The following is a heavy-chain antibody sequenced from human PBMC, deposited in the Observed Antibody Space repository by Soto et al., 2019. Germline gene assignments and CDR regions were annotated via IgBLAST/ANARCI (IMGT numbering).Heavy chain of an antibody. Sequence: QVQLEQSGAEVKKPGSSVKVSCKAAGGTFSRHAISWVRQAPGQGLEWMGGTIPFFGTANYAQKFQGRVTVTADKSTSTAYMELSSLRSEDTAVYYCARSTPQSGSYVHIFDYWGQGTLVTVSS. J-gene: IGHJ4*02. CDR3: ARSTPQSGSYVHIFDY. CDR1: GGTFSRHA. V-gene: IGHV1-69*06. D-gene: IGHD1-1*01. CDR2: TIPFFGTA.